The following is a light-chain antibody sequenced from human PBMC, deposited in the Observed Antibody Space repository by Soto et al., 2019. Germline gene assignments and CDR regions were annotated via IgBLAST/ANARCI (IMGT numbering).Light chain of an antibody. CDR2: EGS. CDR3: CSYAGNSIYV. CDR1: SSDVGSYNL. Sequence: QSALTLPASLSGSPGQSITISCTVTSSDVGSYNLVSWYQQHPGKAPKVMIYEGSKRPSGVSNRFSASKSGTTASLTISGLQAEDEADYYCCSYAGNSIYVFGSGTKVTAL. V-gene: IGLV2-23*01. J-gene: IGLJ1*01.